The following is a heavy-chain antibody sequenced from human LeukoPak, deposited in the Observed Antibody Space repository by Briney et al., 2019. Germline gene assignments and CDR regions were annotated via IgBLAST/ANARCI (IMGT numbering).Heavy chain of an antibody. Sequence: ASVKVSCKASGYTFTSYYMHWVRQAPGQGLEWMGIINPSGGSTSYAQKFQGRVTMTRDTSTSTVYMELSSLRSEDTAVYYCARGALPREDPFCSSTSCSQGYYYYMDVWGKGTTVTVSS. V-gene: IGHV1-46*01. CDR3: ARGALPREDPFCSSTSCSQGYYYYMDV. CDR2: INPSGGST. D-gene: IGHD2-2*01. CDR1: GYTFTSYY. J-gene: IGHJ6*03.